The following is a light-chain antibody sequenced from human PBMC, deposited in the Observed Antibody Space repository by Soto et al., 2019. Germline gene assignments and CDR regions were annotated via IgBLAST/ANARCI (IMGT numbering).Light chain of an antibody. CDR3: QSYDNSLTEWV. J-gene: IGLJ3*02. Sequence: QLVLTQPPSVSGAPGQSVTLSCTGSNSNVGAGYDVHWYQQLPGTAPKLLIYGNNNRPSGVPDRFSGSKSAISASLVITGLQADDEADYYCQSYDNSLTEWVFGGGTKLTVL. CDR1: NSNVGAGYD. CDR2: GNN. V-gene: IGLV1-40*01.